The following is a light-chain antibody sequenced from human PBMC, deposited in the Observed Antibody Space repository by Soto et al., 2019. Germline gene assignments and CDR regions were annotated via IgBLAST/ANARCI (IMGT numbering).Light chain of an antibody. CDR1: SSDVGSYNL. J-gene: IGLJ3*02. V-gene: IGLV2-14*02. CDR2: EGS. CDR3: AAWDDRLTAYWV. Sequence: QSALTQPASVSGSPGQSITISCTGTSSDVGSYNLVSWYQQHPGKAPKLMIYEGSKRPSGVSNRFSGSKSGNTASLAISGLRSEDEADYFCAAWDDRLTAYWVFGGGTQLTVL.